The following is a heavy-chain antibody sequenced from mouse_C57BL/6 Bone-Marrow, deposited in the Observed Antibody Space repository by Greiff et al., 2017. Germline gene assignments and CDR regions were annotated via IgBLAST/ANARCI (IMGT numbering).Heavy chain of an antibody. D-gene: IGHD2-12*01. CDR1: GYTFTDYE. Sequence: QVQLQQSGAELVRPGASVTLSCKASGYTFTDYEMHWVMQTPVHGLEWIGAVDPETGGTAYNQKFKGKAILAADKSTSTAYMELRSLTSEDSAVYYCTRIGIYYSFDYWGQGTTLTVSS. CDR2: VDPETGGT. J-gene: IGHJ2*01. CDR3: TRIGIYYSFDY. V-gene: IGHV1-15*01.